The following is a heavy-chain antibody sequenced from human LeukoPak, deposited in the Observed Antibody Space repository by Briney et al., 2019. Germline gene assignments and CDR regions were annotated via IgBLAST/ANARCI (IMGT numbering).Heavy chain of an antibody. CDR1: GGSISSSSYY. CDR3: ARDLIAAAGTGSDY. CDR2: IYYSGST. J-gene: IGHJ4*02. V-gene: IGHV4-39*07. Sequence: SETLSLTCSVSGGSISSSSYYWGWIRQPPGKGLEWIGSIYYSGSTYYNPSLKSRVTISVDTSKNQFSLKLSSVTAADTAVYYCARDLIAAAGTGSDYWGQGTLVTVSS. D-gene: IGHD6-13*01.